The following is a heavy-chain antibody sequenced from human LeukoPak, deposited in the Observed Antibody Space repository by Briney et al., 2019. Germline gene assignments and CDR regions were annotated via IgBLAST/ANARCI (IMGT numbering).Heavy chain of an antibody. J-gene: IGHJ6*03. V-gene: IGHV3-30-3*01. CDR1: GFTFSSYA. CDR2: ISYDGSNK. CDR3: ARDGEDARKYCDFWSGYPRFYYMDV. D-gene: IGHD3-3*01. Sequence: PGRSLRLSCAASGFTFSSYAMHRVRQAPGKGLEWVAVISYDGSNKYYADSVKGRFTISRDNSKNTLYLQMNSLRAEDTAVYYCARDGEDARKYCDFWSGYPRFYYMDVWGKGTTVTVSS.